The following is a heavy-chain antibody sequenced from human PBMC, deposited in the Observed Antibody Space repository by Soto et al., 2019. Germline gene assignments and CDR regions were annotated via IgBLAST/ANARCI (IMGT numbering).Heavy chain of an antibody. V-gene: IGHV3-23*01. Sequence: GESLKISCAASGFTFSSYAMSWVRQAPGKGLEWVSAISGSGGSTYYADSVKGRFTISRDNSKNTLYLQMNSLRAEDTAVYYCAKGKEWPYYFDYWGQGTLVTVSS. J-gene: IGHJ4*02. D-gene: IGHD3-3*01. CDR3: AKGKEWPYYFDY. CDR1: GFTFSSYA. CDR2: ISGSGGST.